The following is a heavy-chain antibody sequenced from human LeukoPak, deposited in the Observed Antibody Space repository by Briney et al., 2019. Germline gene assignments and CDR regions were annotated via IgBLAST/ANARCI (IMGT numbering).Heavy chain of an antibody. V-gene: IGHV3-33*01. CDR2: IWYDGSNK. CDR1: GFTFSSYG. CDR3: AREDNWNDVPFDY. Sequence: AGGSLRLSCAASGFTFSSYGMHWVRQAPGKGLEWVAVIWYDGSNKYYADSVKGRFTISRDNSKNTLYLQMNSLRAEDTAVYYCAREDNWNDVPFDYWSEGTRVTVSS. D-gene: IGHD1-1*01. J-gene: IGHJ4*02.